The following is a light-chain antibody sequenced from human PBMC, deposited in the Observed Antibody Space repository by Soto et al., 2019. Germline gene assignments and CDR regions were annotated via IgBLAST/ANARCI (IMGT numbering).Light chain of an antibody. V-gene: IGKV1-33*01. J-gene: IGKJ4*01. CDR2: DAS. CDR1: QDISNY. CDR3: QQYDNLPLT. Sequence: DIQMTQSPSSLSASVGDRVTITSQASQDISNYLNWYQQKPGKVPKLLIYDASNLETGVPSRFSGSGSETDFTFTISSLQPEDIATYYCQQYDNLPLTFGGGTKVEIK.